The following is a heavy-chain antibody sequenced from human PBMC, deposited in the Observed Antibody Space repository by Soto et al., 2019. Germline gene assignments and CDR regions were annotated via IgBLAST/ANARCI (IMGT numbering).Heavy chain of an antibody. D-gene: IGHD1-7*01. Sequence: SETLSLTCAVSGGSFTSNNWWTWVRQPPGQGLEWIGEIYRTGSTNYNPSLMSRVTISLDKSENLFSLKVTSLTAADTAVYYCASRDPGTSVDYWGQGTLVTVSS. CDR3: ASRDPGTSVDY. CDR2: IYRTGST. J-gene: IGHJ4*02. V-gene: IGHV4-4*02. CDR1: GGSFTSNNW.